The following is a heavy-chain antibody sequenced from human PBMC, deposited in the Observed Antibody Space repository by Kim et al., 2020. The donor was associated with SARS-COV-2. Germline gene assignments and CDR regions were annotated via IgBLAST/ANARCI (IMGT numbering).Heavy chain of an antibody. V-gene: IGHV4-34*01. CDR3: ARDLNYGDYAWYFDL. D-gene: IGHD4-17*01. Sequence: SETLSLTCAVYGGSFSGYYWSWIRQPPGKGLEWIGEINHSGSTNYNPSLKSRVTISVDTSKNQFSLKLSSVTAADTAVYYCARDLNYGDYAWYFDLCGRG. CDR2: INHSGST. CDR1: GGSFSGYY. J-gene: IGHJ2*01.